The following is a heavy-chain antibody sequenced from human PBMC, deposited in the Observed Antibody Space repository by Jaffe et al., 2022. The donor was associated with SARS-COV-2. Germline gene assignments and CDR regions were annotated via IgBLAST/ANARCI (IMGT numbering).Heavy chain of an antibody. CDR3: ARDPYYGSGRSNWFDP. CDR1: GFTFSSYA. V-gene: IGHV3-30*04. CDR2: ISYDGSNK. Sequence: QVQLVESGGGVVQPGRSLRLSCAASGFTFSSYAMHWVRQAPGKGLEWVAVISYDGSNKYYADSVKGRFTISRDNSKNTLYLQMNSLRAEDTAVYYCARDPYYGSGRSNWFDPWGQGTLVTVSS. D-gene: IGHD3-10*01. J-gene: IGHJ5*02.